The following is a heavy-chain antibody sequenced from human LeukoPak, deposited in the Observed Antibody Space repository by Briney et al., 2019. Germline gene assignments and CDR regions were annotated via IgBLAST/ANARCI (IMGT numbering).Heavy chain of an antibody. V-gene: IGHV4-59*08. D-gene: IGHD4-17*01. J-gene: IGHJ6*02. CDR3: ATSLGYTTVTVNYYYGMDV. Sequence: SETLSLTCTVSGGSISSYYWSWIRQPPGKGLEWIGYIYYSGSTDYNPSLKSRVTISVDTSKNQFSLKLSSVTAADTAVYYCATSLGYTTVTVNYYYGMDVWGQGTTVTVSS. CDR1: GGSISSYY. CDR2: IYYSGST.